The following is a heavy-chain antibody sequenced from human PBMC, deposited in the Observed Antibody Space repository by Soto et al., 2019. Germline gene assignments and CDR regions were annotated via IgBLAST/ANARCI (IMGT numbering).Heavy chain of an antibody. CDR1: GGTFSSYA. V-gene: IGHV1-69*13. Sequence: SVKVSCKASGGTFSSYAISWVRQAPGQGLEWMGGIIPIFGTANYAQKFQGRVTITADESTSTAYMELSSLRSEDTAVHYCARPLGGYYNYYYFYCLDDWGQGTTVTVPS. CDR3: ARPLGGYYNYYYFYCLDD. CDR2: IIPIFGTA. D-gene: IGHD3-3*01. J-gene: IGHJ6*02.